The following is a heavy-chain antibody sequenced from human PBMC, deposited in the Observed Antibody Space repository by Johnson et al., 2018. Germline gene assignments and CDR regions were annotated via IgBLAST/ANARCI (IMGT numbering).Heavy chain of an antibody. D-gene: IGHD5-18*01. CDR3: ARVAGGYSYGWGAFDI. CDR1: GFTFSSYG. CDR2: ISYVGSNK. V-gene: IGHV3-30*03. Sequence: QVQLVQSGGGVVQPGRSLRLSCAASGFTFSSYGMHWVRQAPGKGLEWVAVISYVGSNKYYADSVKGRFTISRDNSKNTLYLKMHSLRAEDTGVYYFARVAGGYSYGWGAFDIWGQGTMVTVSS. J-gene: IGHJ3*02.